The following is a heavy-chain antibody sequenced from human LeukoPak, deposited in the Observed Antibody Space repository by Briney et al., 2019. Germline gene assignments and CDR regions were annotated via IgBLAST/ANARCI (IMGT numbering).Heavy chain of an antibody. CDR2: VYYSGST. Sequence: SETLSLTCVVSGGSVSGYYWGWIRQPPGRGLEWIGYVYYSGSTNYNPSFKSRITISLDTSRNQFSLQQSSVTAADTAVYYCARIHRYCSGGACYVLDNWGQGTLVAVSS. D-gene: IGHD2-15*01. V-gene: IGHV4-59*02. CDR1: GGSVSGYY. J-gene: IGHJ4*02. CDR3: ARIHRYCSGGACYVLDN.